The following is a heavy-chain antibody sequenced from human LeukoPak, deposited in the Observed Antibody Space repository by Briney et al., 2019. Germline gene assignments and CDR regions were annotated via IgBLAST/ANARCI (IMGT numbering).Heavy chain of an antibody. CDR3: ARSLPATREPQAIDY. CDR1: GFTFSTYT. J-gene: IGHJ4*02. V-gene: IGHV3-30*14. CDR2: ISHDGNTK. D-gene: IGHD2-2*01. Sequence: GGSLRLSCTASGFTFSTYTMHWVRQAPGKGLEWVTVISHDGNTKQYADSVKGRFTISRDNSKNSLYLQMNSLRAEDTAFYSCARSLPATREPQAIDYWGQGTLVTVSS.